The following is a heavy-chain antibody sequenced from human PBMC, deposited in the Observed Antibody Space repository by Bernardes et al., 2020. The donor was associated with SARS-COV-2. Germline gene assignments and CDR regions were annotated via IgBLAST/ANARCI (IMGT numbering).Heavy chain of an antibody. Sequence: ASVKVSCKGLGYNFAAYYIHWVRQAPGQGLEYMGWITAYGGDTDYAQKFLGRVTMTRDTSDSTVYMELTRLRSDDTAIYYCARSDYVTTSDNWYFDLWGRGTLVSVSS. J-gene: IGHJ2*01. V-gene: IGHV1-2*02. CDR1: GYNFAAYY. CDR2: ITAYGGDT. CDR3: ARSDYVTTSDNWYFDL. D-gene: IGHD3-16*01.